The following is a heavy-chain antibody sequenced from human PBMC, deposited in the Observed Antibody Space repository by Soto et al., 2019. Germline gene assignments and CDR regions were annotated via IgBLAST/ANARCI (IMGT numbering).Heavy chain of an antibody. V-gene: IGHV4-34*01. CDR2: INHSGST. D-gene: IGHD3-10*01. CDR1: GGSFSGYY. CDR3: ARTSGITPTRVFDY. Sequence: QVQLQQWGAGLMKPSETLSLTCAVYGGSFSGYYWSWIRQPPGKGLEWIGEINHSGSTNYNPSLKSRVTIXVXTXKNQFSLKLSSVTAADPAVYYCARTSGITPTRVFDYWGQGTLVTVSS. J-gene: IGHJ4*02.